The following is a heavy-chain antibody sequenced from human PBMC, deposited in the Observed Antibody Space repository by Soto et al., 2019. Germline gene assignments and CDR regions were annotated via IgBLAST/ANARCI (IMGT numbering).Heavy chain of an antibody. Sequence: GGSLRLSCTASGFTFGDYAMSWVRQAPGKGLEWVGFIRSKAYGGTTEYAAAVKGRFIISRDDSQNSLYLQMHSLQPEDTAVYFCVKYQLTTTGRAMDVWGQGTTVTVSS. J-gene: IGHJ6*02. V-gene: IGHV3-49*04. CDR1: GFTFGDYA. CDR3: VKYQLTTTGRAMDV. CDR2: IRSKAYGGTT. D-gene: IGHD2-2*01.